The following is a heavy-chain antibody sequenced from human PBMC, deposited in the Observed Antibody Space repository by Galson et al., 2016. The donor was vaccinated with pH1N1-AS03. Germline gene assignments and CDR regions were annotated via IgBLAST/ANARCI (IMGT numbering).Heavy chain of an antibody. V-gene: IGHV3-11*01. D-gene: IGHD6-13*01. Sequence: ASGFTFTDYYMTWIRQAPGKGLELISYISSRGSTKYYADSVKGRFAISRDDTKKSVYLQMDRLRVEDTAVYYCARDWGFSWTSRPTFDFWGQGTMVAVSA. CDR1: GFTFTDYY. J-gene: IGHJ3*01. CDR2: ISSRGSTK. CDR3: ARDWGFSWTSRPTFDF.